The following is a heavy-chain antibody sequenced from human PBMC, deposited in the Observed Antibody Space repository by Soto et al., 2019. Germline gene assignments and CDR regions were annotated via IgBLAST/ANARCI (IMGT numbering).Heavy chain of an antibody. CDR2: ISGSGGST. J-gene: IGHJ5*02. D-gene: IGHD1-26*01. V-gene: IGHV3-23*01. CDR1: GFTFSSYA. CDR3: AKDSGKITWFDP. Sequence: GGSLRLSCAASGFTFSSYAMSWVRQAPGKGLEWVSAISGSGGSTYYADYVKGRFTISRDNSKNTLNLQMNSLRAEDTAVYYCAKDSGKITWFDPWGQGTLVTVSS.